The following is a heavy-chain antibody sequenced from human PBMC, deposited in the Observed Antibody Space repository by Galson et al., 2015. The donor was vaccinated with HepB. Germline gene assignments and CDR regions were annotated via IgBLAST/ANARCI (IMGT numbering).Heavy chain of an antibody. D-gene: IGHD3-10*01. CDR3: ARDLPREVRGVTGGMDV. J-gene: IGHJ6*02. Sequence: SVKVSCKASGFPFTSYGLTWVRQAPGQGLEWMGWISAYNGNTKYAQNLQGRVTMTTDTSTSTAYMEVRSLRSGDTAVYYCARDLPREVRGVTGGMDVWGQGTTVTVSS. CDR2: ISAYNGNT. CDR1: GFPFTSYG. V-gene: IGHV1-18*04.